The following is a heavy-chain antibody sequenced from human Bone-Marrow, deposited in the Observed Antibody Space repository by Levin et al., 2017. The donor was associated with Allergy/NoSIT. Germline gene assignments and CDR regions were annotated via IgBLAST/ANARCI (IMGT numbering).Heavy chain of an antibody. CDR3: AKDVAYSGYPADDY. CDR1: GFTFSSYG. D-gene: IGHD5-12*01. V-gene: IGHV3-30*18. J-gene: IGHJ4*02. Sequence: GESLKISCAASGFTFSSYGMHWVRQAPGKGLEWVAVISYDGSNKYYADSVKGRFTISRDNSKNTLYLQMNSLRAEDTAVYYCAKDVAYSGYPADDYWGQGTLVTVSS. CDR2: ISYDGSNK.